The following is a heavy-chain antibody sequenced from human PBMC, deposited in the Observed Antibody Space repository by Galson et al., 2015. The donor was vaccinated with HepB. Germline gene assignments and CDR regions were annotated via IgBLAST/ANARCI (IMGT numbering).Heavy chain of an antibody. Sequence: SLRLSCAASGFTFSTYTMHWVRQAPGKGLEWVSIIWYDGSRQDYGDSVKGRFTISRDNSNNTLFLHMNNLRAEDTALYYCVREFSAWDPYSDNWGRGTLVTVSS. CDR2: IWYDGSRQ. J-gene: IGHJ4*02. V-gene: IGHV3-33*08. CDR3: VREFSAWDPYSDN. CDR1: GFTFSTYT. D-gene: IGHD1-26*01.